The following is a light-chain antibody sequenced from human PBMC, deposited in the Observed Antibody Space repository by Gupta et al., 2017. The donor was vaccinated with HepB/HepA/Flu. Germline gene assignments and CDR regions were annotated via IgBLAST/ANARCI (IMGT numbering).Light chain of an antibody. J-gene: IGLJ2*01. Sequence: QSVLTPPPSVSGAPGQRVTISCTGSRSNIGAGYDVQWYQQLPGTAPKLLIYRDTIRPSGVPARFSGSKSGASASLAITGLQAEDEADYYCQSYDGSLSGSVFGGGTKLTVL. CDR1: RSNIGAGYD. CDR2: RDT. V-gene: IGLV1-40*01. CDR3: QSYDGSLSGSV.